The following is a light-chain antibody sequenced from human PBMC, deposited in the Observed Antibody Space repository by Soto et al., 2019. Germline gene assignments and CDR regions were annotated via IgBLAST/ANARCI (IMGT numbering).Light chain of an antibody. V-gene: IGKV3-11*01. CDR1: QSVTTY. J-gene: IGKJ5*01. CDR3: QQRTNWPIT. CDR2: DVS. Sequence: IVFTQSPAPLSLSPGERATLACRASQSVTTYFAWYQQKPGQAPRLLIYDVSNRAPAIPDRFSGSGSGTDFTLTISSLEPEDFAVYYCQQRTNWPITFGQGTRLEIK.